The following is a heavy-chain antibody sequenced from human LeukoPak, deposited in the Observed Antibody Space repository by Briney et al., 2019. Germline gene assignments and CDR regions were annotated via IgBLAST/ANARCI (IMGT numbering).Heavy chain of an antibody. CDR3: VGGSGSRRWVDY. Sequence: PGGSLRLSCAASGFTFSSYEMNWVRQAPGKGLEWVSYISSSGSTIYYADPVKGRFTISRDNAKNSLYLQMNSLRAEDTAVYYCVGGSGSRRWVDYWGQGTLVTVSS. J-gene: IGHJ4*02. V-gene: IGHV3-48*03. CDR2: ISSSGSTI. D-gene: IGHD3-10*01. CDR1: GFTFSSYE.